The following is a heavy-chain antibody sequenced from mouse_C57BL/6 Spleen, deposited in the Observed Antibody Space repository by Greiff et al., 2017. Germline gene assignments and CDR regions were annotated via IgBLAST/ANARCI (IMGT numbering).Heavy chain of an antibody. CDR3: TRRGLLGYYGSSWYFDV. D-gene: IGHD1-1*01. CDR2: IDPETGGT. CDR1: GYTFTDYE. J-gene: IGHJ1*03. Sequence: QVQLQQSGAELVRPGASVTLSCKASGYTFTDYEMHWVKQTPVHGLEWIGAIDPETGGTAYNQKFKGKAILTADKSSSTAYMELRSLTSEDSAVYYCTRRGLLGYYGSSWYFDVWGTGTTVTVSS. V-gene: IGHV1-15*01.